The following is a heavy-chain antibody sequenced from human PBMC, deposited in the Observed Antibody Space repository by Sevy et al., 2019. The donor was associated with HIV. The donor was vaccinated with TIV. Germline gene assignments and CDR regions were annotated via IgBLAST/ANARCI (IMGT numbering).Heavy chain of an antibody. CDR3: ARAFSSGWDYYFDY. Sequence: GGSLRLSCAASGFTVSSNYVSWVRQAPGKGLEWVSVIYSGGSTYYADSVKGRFTISRDNSKNTLYLQMNSLRAEDTAVYYCARAFSSGWDYYFDYWGQGTLVTVSS. V-gene: IGHV3-66*01. J-gene: IGHJ4*02. CDR2: IYSGGST. CDR1: GFTVSSNY. D-gene: IGHD6-19*01.